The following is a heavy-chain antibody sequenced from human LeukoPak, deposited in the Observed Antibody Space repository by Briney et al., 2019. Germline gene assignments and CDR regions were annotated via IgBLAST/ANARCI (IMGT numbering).Heavy chain of an antibody. D-gene: IGHD4-23*01. J-gene: IGHJ4*02. CDR2: IYYSGSA. V-gene: IGHV4-39*01. CDR3: ARHWVVTPNY. Sequence: SETLSLTCIVSGGSISNSSYYWGWILQPPGKGLEWIGSIYYSGSAYYNPSLKSRVTISVDTSKNQFSLKLTSVTAADTAVYYCARHWVVTPNYWGQGTLVTVSS. CDR1: GGSISNSSYY.